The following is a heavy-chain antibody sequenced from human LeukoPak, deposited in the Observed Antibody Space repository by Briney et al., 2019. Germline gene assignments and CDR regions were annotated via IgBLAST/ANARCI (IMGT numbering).Heavy chain of an antibody. D-gene: IGHD3-3*01. CDR2: IIPIFGTA. V-gene: IGHV1-69*13. CDR1: GGTFSSYA. CDR3: ARGGTANPYYDFWSGPGWFDP. J-gene: IGHJ5*02. Sequence: GASVKVSCKGSGGTFSSYAISWVRQAPGQGLEWMGGIIPIFGTANYAQKFQGRVTITADESTSTAYMELSSLRSEDTAVYYCARGGTANPYYDFWSGPGWFDPWGQGTLVTVSS.